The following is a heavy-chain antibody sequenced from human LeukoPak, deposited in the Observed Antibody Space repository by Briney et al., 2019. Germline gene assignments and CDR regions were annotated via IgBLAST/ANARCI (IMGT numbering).Heavy chain of an antibody. J-gene: IGHJ4*02. CDR3: ATGCVGSPNCQTTGYDH. CDR2: ISDSGRNT. D-gene: IGHD2-2*01. Sequence: GGSLRLSCAASGFTFSIYAMNWVRQAPGKGLEWVSGISDSGRNTYYSDSVKGRFTISRDNSESTVYLQMNSLTAKDTAQYYCATGCVGSPNCQTTGYDHWGQGTLVTVSS. V-gene: IGHV3-23*01. CDR1: GFTFSIYA.